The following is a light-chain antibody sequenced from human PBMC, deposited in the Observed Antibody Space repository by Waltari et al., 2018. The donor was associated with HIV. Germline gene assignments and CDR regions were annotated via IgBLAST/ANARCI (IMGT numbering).Light chain of an antibody. CDR1: SRNVGSDDL. J-gene: IGLJ1*01. V-gene: IGLV2-23*02. CDR3: CSCPRSGIRYV. CDR2: EVT. Sequence: QSALTQPASVSGSPGHSIPISCTGTSRNVGSDDLVPWYQQHPGEAPKLIIYEVTKRPSGVSNRFSGSKSGNTASLTISGLQAEDEADYYCCSCPRSGIRYVFGTGTKVTVL.